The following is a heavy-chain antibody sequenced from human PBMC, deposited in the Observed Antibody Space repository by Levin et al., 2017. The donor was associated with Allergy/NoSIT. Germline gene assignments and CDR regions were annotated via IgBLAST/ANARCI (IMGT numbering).Heavy chain of an antibody. D-gene: IGHD6-19*01. J-gene: IGHJ3*02. CDR3: AKDVYGSGWYPLGNDAFEM. CDR2: ISSDGRKK. CDR1: GFTFSSYG. Sequence: SCAASGFTFSSYGMHWVRQAPGKGLGWVAVISSDGRKKFYADSVKGRFTISRDNSKNTLDLQMNSLRAEDTAVYYCAKDVYGSGWYPLGNDAFEMWGQGTKVSVSS. V-gene: IGHV3-30*18.